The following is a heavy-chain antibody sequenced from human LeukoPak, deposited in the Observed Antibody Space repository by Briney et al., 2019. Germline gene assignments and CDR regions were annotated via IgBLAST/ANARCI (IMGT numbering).Heavy chain of an antibody. CDR2: INPNSGGT. Sequence: ASVKVSCKASGSTFTGYNMHWVRQAPGQGLEWMGWINPNSGGTNYAQKFQGRVTMTRDTSITTVNMELNRLRSDDTAVYYCARGTYDKTSGNHYVQGFRSWVQGTLVTVSS. J-gene: IGHJ5*01. CDR3: ARGTYDKTSGNHYVQGFRS. D-gene: IGHD3-22*01. V-gene: IGHV1-2*02. CDR1: GSTFTGYN.